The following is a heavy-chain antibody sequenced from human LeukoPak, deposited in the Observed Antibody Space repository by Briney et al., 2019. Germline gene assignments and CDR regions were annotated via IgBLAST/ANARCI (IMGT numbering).Heavy chain of an antibody. D-gene: IGHD3-10*01. V-gene: IGHV1-69*13. Sequence: ASVNVSCKASGGTFSSYAISWVRQAPGQGLEWMGGIIPIFGTANYAQKFQGRVTITADESTSTAYMELSSLRSEDTAVYYCARATMVRGVIILGFDYWGQGTLVTVSS. J-gene: IGHJ4*02. CDR3: ARATMVRGVIILGFDY. CDR1: GGTFSSYA. CDR2: IIPIFGTA.